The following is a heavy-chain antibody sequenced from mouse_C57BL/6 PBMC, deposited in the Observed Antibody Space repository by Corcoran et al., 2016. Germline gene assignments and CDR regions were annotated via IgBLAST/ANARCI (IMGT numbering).Heavy chain of an antibody. CDR2: INPNNGGT. CDR1: GYTFTDYY. J-gene: IGHJ2*01. D-gene: IGHD2-1*01. Sequence: EVQLQQSGPELVKPGASVKISCKASGYTFTDYYMNWVKQSHGKSLEWIGDINPNNGGTSYNQKFKGKATLTVDKSSSTAYMELRSLTSEDSAVYYCARGYYGNSFDYWGQGTTLTVSS. CDR3: ARGYYGNSFDY. V-gene: IGHV1-26*01.